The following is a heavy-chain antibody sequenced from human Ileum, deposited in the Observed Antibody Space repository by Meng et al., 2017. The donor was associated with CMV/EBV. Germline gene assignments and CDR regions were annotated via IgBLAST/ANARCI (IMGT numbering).Heavy chain of an antibody. CDR3: ARALDGDYFDY. CDR1: GFTFTSHA. CDR2: IYIGGST. D-gene: IGHD4-17*01. V-gene: IGHV3-66*02. Sequence: LSCVASGFTFTSHAMSWVRQAPGKVLQWVSIIYIGGSTYYADSVKGRFTISRDNSKNTLYLQMNSLRAEDTAVYYCARALDGDYFDYWGQGTLVTVSS. J-gene: IGHJ4*02.